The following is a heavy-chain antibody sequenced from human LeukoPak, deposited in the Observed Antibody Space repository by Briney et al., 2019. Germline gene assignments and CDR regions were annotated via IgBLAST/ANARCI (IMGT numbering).Heavy chain of an antibody. CDR2: IHYSGST. CDR1: GGSIDSSSYY. CDR3: ARLEGGLPFDYYESSGYFGY. Sequence: SETLSLTCTVSGGSIDSSSYYWGWIRQPPGKGLEWIGSIHYSGSTYYNPSLKSRVTISVDTSNNQFSLKLSSVTAADTAVYYCARLEGGLPFDYYESSGYFGYWGQGTLVTVSS. V-gene: IGHV4-39*01. J-gene: IGHJ4*02. D-gene: IGHD3-22*01.